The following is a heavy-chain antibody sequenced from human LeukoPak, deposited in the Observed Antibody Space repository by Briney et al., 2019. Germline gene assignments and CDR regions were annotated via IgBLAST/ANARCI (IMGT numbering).Heavy chain of an antibody. V-gene: IGHV4-39*07. CDR3: ARYRNGYKRFDY. D-gene: IGHD5-24*01. Sequence: KPSETLSLTCTVSGGSISSNSHYWGWIRQPPGKGLDWIGTISYSGSTYYNPSLKSLVTISVDRSKNQFSLKLSSVTAADTAVYYCARYRNGYKRFDYWGQGTLVTVSS. CDR1: GGSISSNSHY. J-gene: IGHJ4*02. CDR2: ISYSGST.